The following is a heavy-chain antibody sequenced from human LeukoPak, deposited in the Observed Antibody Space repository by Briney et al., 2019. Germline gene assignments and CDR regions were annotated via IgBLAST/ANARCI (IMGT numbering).Heavy chain of an antibody. V-gene: IGHV1-18*01. D-gene: IGHD2-15*01. Sequence: ASVKVSCKASGYTFTSYGISWVRQAPGQGLEWMGWISAYNGNTNYAQKLQGRVTMTTDTSTSTAYMELRSLRSDDTAVYYCARDHKWLGYCSGGSCYSDYWGQGTLVTVSS. CDR3: ARDHKWLGYCSGGSCYSDY. J-gene: IGHJ4*02. CDR2: ISAYNGNT. CDR1: GYTFTSYG.